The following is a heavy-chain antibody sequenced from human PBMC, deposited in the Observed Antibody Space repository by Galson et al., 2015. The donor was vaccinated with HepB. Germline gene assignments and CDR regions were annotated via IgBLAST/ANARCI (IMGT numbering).Heavy chain of an antibody. D-gene: IGHD2-15*01. CDR1: GFTFSRYA. CDR2: IISSSGGNT. CDR3: AKYQCSVAGCARFDY. J-gene: IGHJ4*02. Sequence: SLRLSCAASGFTFSRYAMGWVRQAPGKGLEWVSSIISSSGGNTFYADSVKGRSTISRDNSKNTLYLQVNSLRAEDTAVYYCAKYQCSVAGCARFDYWGQGTLVTVSS. V-gene: IGHV3-23*01.